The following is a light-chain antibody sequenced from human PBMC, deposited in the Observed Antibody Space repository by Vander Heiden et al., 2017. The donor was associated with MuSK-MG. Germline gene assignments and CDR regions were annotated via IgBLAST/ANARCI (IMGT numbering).Light chain of an antibody. CDR2: AES. J-gene: IGKJ1*01. CDR1: SYIPTF. CDR3: QQSDSAPRT. V-gene: IGKV1-39*01. Sequence: DIQMIQSPSSLAVWVGDRVSIPCRARSYIPTFLNWYQQTPWKPCTHLRSAESRVQSGVPSRLSGSRSATDFTLTIMTLKPEDFATYYCQQSDSAPRTFGQATKVEI.